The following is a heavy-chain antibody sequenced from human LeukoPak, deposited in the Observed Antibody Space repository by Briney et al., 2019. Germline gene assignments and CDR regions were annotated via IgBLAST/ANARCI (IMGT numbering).Heavy chain of an antibody. Sequence: GGSLRLSCAASGFTFSSYGMSWVRQAPGKGLEWVSYISSSSSTIYYADSVKGRFTTSRDNSKNTLYLQMGSLRAEDMAVYYCARVPTPYYDILTGPYDYWGQGTLVTVSS. CDR1: GFTFSSYG. CDR3: ARVPTPYYDILTGPYDY. J-gene: IGHJ4*02. CDR2: ISSSSSTI. V-gene: IGHV3-48*01. D-gene: IGHD3-9*01.